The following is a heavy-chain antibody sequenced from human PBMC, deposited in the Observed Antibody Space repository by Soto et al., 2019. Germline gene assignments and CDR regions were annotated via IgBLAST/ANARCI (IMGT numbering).Heavy chain of an antibody. J-gene: IGHJ4*02. CDR3: AKDRLGGNSEY. Sequence: CGLLRLSCAAAGFTFDNYAMNWVRQAPGKGLEWVATISGTGGSTYYADSVKGRFTISRDNSKNTLYLQMNSLRVEDTAVYYCAKDRLGGNSEYRGKGTQVTGSS. CDR1: GFTFDNYA. CDR2: ISGTGGST. V-gene: IGHV3-23*01.